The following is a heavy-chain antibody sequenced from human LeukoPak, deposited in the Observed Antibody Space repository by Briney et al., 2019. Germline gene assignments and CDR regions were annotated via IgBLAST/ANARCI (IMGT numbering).Heavy chain of an antibody. CDR3: ARGERVAVAGGIIQVAFDI. CDR1: GGSINSYY. D-gene: IGHD6-19*01. J-gene: IGHJ3*02. V-gene: IGHV4-59*01. CDR2: IYYSGST. Sequence: SETLSLTCTVSGGSINSYYWSWIRQTPGKGLEWIGYIYYSGSTSYTPTLKSRVTISLDTSKNQFSLKLGFVTAADTAVYYCARGERVAVAGGIIQVAFDIWGQGTLVTVSS.